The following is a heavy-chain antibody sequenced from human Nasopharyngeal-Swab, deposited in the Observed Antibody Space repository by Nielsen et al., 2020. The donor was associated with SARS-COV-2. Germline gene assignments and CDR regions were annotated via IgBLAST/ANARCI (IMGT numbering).Heavy chain of an antibody. Sequence: GGSLRLSCAASGFTFSSYWMSWVRQAPGKGLEWEANIKQDGSEKYYVDSVKGRFTISRDDAKNSQSLQMNSLRVEDTAVYYCVRERESSYGMDVWGQGTTVTVSS. CDR1: GFTFSSYW. CDR3: VRERESSYGMDV. V-gene: IGHV3-7*01. D-gene: IGHD6-6*01. J-gene: IGHJ6*02. CDR2: IKQDGSEK.